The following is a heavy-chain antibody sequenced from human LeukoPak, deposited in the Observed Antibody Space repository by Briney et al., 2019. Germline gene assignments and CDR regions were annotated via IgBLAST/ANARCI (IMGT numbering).Heavy chain of an antibody. V-gene: IGHV3-23*01. CDR2: IVASYVGT. CDR1: GFTFSRYT. Sequence: PGGSLRLSCAASGFTFSRYTMAWVRQAPGKGLEWVASIVASYVGTYYVDSVKGRFTISRDNSKNTLYLQMNSLRAEDTAVYYCAKDSAQYCSSTSCSLADYFDYWGQGTLVTVSS. J-gene: IGHJ4*02. CDR3: AKDSAQYCSSTSCSLADYFDY. D-gene: IGHD2-2*01.